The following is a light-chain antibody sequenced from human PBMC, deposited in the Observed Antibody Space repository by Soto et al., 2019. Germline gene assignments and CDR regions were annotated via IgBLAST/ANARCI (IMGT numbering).Light chain of an antibody. J-gene: IGLJ3*02. Sequence: QSALTQPASVSGSPGQSITISCTGTSSDVGGYNYVSWYQQHPGKAPKLMIYEVSNRPSGASNRFSGSKSGNTASLTISGLQAEDEAEYYCSSYTSSSTWVFSGGTKLTV. V-gene: IGLV2-14*01. CDR3: SSYTSSSTWV. CDR2: EVS. CDR1: SSDVGGYNY.